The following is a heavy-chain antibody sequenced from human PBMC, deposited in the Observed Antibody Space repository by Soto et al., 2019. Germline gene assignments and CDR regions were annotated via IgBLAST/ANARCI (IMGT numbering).Heavy chain of an antibody. V-gene: IGHV4-61*01. J-gene: IGHJ3*02. CDR1: GGSVSSGSYY. CDR2: IYYSGST. Sequence: QVQLQESGPGLVKPSETLSLTCTVSGGSVSSGSYYWSWIRQPPGKGLEWIGYIYYSGSTNYNPSLKSRVTISVDTSKNQFSLKLSSVTAGDTAVYYCARLRKGAFDIWGQGTMVTVSS. CDR3: ARLRKGAFDI.